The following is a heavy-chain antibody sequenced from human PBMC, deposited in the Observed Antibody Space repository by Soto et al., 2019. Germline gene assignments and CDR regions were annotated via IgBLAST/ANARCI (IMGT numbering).Heavy chain of an antibody. J-gene: IGHJ3*02. Sequence: ASVKVSCKASGYTFTGYYMHWVRQAPGQGLEWMGWINPNSGGTNYAQKFQGRVTMTRDTSISTAYMELSRLRSDDTAVYYCARNRATHVAFDIWGQGTMVTVSS. CDR3: ARNRATHVAFDI. V-gene: IGHV1-2*02. CDR1: GYTFTGYY. D-gene: IGHD1-1*01. CDR2: INPNSGGT.